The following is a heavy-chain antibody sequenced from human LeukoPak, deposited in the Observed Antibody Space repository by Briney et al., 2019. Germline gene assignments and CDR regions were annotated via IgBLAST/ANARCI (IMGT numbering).Heavy chain of an antibody. Sequence: PGGSLRLSCAASGFTFSTYALSWVRQAPGKGLEWVSAISGSGGNTYYADSVKGRFTISRDNSKNTLYLQMNSLRAEDTAVYFCAKGGFGILTGYSVSLYWGQGTLVTVSS. CDR1: GFTFSTYA. D-gene: IGHD3-9*01. CDR2: ISGSGGNT. J-gene: IGHJ4*02. V-gene: IGHV3-23*01. CDR3: AKGGFGILTGYSVSLY.